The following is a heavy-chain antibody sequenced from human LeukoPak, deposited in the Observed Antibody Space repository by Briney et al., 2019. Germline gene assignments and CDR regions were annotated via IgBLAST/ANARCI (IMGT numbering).Heavy chain of an antibody. CDR3: ARHSTRYGGAFDI. Sequence: MTSETLSLTCTVSGGSISSYYWSWIRQPPGKGLEWIGYIYYSGSTNYNPSLKSRVTISVDTSKNQFSLKLSSVTAADTAVYYCARHSTRYGGAFDIWGQGTMVTVSS. CDR2: IYYSGST. V-gene: IGHV4-59*08. D-gene: IGHD5-18*01. CDR1: GGSISSYY. J-gene: IGHJ3*02.